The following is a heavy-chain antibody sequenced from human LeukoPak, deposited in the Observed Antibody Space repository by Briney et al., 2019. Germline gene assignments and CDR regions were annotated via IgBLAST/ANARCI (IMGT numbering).Heavy chain of an antibody. CDR1: GFTFSSYG. Sequence: PGGSLRLSCAASGFTFSSYGMHWVRQAPGKGLEWVAVISYDGSNKYYADSAKGRFTISRDNSKNTLYLQMNSLRAEDTAVYYCATDPYSSGWYPNQYFDYWGQGTLVTVSS. V-gene: IGHV3-30*03. CDR3: ATDPYSSGWYPNQYFDY. J-gene: IGHJ4*02. CDR2: ISYDGSNK. D-gene: IGHD6-19*01.